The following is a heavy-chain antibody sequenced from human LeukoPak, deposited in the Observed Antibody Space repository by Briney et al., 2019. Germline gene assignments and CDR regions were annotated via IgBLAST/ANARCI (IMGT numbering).Heavy chain of an antibody. D-gene: IGHD3-10*01. CDR2: ISHDGSNK. V-gene: IGHV3-30*03. J-gene: IGHJ4*02. CDR3: ARALGSGWVYFL. CDR1: GFTFSSYG. Sequence: GGSLRLSCAASGFTFSSYGMHWVRQAPGEGLEWVAVISHDGSNKYYADSVKGRFTISRDNSKNTLYLQMNSLRAEDMAVYYCARALGSGWVYFLGGQGTLVTVSS.